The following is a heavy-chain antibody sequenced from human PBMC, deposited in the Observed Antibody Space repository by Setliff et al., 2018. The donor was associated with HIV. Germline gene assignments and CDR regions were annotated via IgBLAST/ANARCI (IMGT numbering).Heavy chain of an antibody. CDR3: ARRNSNDYENWFDP. J-gene: IGHJ5*02. D-gene: IGHD3-22*01. Sequence: ASVKVSCKASGYTFTDNYIHWVRQAPGQGLEWMAWINSATGGTNYAQNFQGWVTVTRDTSINTVYMELSSLKSDDTAVYYCARRNSNDYENWFDPWGQGTLVTVSS. CDR2: INSATGGT. CDR1: GYTFTDNY. V-gene: IGHV1-2*04.